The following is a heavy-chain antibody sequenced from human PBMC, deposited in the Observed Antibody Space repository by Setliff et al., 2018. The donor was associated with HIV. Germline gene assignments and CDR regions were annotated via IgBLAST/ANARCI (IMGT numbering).Heavy chain of an antibody. CDR1: GFTFSSYS. J-gene: IGHJ6*03. CDR2: ISSSSSYI. CDR3: ARVGSATASYYYYYMDV. D-gene: IGHD1-26*01. V-gene: IGHV3-21*01. Sequence: GGSLRLSCAASGFTFSSYSMNWVRQAPGKGLEWVSSISSSSSYIYYADSVKGRFTISRDNAKNSLYLQMNSLRAEDTAVYYCARVGSATASYYYYYMDVWGKGTTVTVSS.